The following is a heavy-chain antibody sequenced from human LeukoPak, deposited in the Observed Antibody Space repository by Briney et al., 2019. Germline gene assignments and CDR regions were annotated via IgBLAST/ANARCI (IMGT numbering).Heavy chain of an antibody. CDR2: LYYSGST. CDR1: GGSISSSNYY. Sequence: PSETLSLTCSVSGGSISSSNYYWAWIRQPPGKGLEWIGSLYYSGSTYYNPSLKSRVTISVDTSKNQFSLKLTSVTAADTAVYYCAREVGSSGDYWGQGTLVTVSS. D-gene: IGHD3-22*01. CDR3: AREVGSSGDY. J-gene: IGHJ4*02. V-gene: IGHV4-39*02.